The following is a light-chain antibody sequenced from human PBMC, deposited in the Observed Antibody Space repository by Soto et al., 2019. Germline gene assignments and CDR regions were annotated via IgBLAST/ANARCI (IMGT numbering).Light chain of an antibody. CDR1: QGINYY. CDR2: GTS. CDR3: RQLNDYPTT. Sequence: IHLTQSPSSLSASVGDRVTISCRASQGINYYLAWYQQKPGQAPKLLIYGTSTLQSGVPSRFSGSGSGTDFTLNISGLQPEDFATYYCRQLNDYPTTFGQGTRLEIK. J-gene: IGKJ5*01. V-gene: IGKV1-9*01.